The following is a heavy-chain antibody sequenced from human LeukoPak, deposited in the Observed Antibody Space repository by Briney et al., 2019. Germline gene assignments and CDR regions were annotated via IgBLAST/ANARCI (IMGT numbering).Heavy chain of an antibody. CDR1: GGAVISHY. J-gene: IGHJ3*02. CDR2: IYYGGST. V-gene: IGHV4-59*02. Sequence: PSETLSLTCTVSGGAVISHYWIWIRQPPGKGLDWIGYIYYGGSTKYNPSLKSRDAISVDTSKSQLSLRLSSVTAADTAMYFCAREVKFSDTSGYYYADAFDIWGQGTMVTVSS. CDR3: AREVKFSDTSGYYYADAFDI. D-gene: IGHD3-22*01.